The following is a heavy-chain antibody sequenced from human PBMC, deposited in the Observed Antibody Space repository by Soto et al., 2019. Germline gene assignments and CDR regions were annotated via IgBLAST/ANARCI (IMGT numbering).Heavy chain of an antibody. D-gene: IGHD3-9*01. CDR1: GGTFSSYA. Sequence: SVKVSCKASGGTFSSYAISWVRQAPGQGLEWMGGIIPIFGTANYAQKFQGRVTITADKSTSTAYMELSSLRSEDTAVYYCARVNKAYYDILTGYYLDYYYGMDVWGQGTTVTVSS. CDR3: ARVNKAYYDILTGYYLDYYYGMDV. J-gene: IGHJ6*02. CDR2: IIPIFGTA. V-gene: IGHV1-69*06.